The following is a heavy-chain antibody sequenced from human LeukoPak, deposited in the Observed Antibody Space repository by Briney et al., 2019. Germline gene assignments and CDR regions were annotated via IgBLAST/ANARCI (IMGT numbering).Heavy chain of an antibody. CDR3: ARVVRARYYDFWSGESPYYYYMDV. CDR1: IDSFTNYY. CDR2: VNDSGGT. Sequence: PSETLSLTCAVYIDSFTNYYWNWIRQTPGKGLEWIGEVNDSGGTNINPSLRSRVTISVDTSKNQFSLKLSSVTAADTAVYYCARVVRARYYDFWSGESPYYYYMDVWGKGTTVTVSS. J-gene: IGHJ6*03. D-gene: IGHD3-3*01. V-gene: IGHV4-34*01.